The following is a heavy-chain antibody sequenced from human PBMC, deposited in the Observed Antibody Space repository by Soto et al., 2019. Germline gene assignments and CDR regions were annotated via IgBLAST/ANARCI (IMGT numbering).Heavy chain of an antibody. V-gene: IGHV4-39*01. Sequence: QLQLQESGLGLVKPSETLSLTCTVSGGSISSSNYYWGWVRQPPGKGLEWIGTIYYSGSTYYNPSLKSRVTMSIATSKNQFSLKLSSVTAADTAVYYCASPLWERGEYYYYVMDVWGQGTTVTVSS. D-gene: IGHD1-26*01. J-gene: IGHJ6*02. CDR2: IYYSGST. CDR1: GGSISSSNYY. CDR3: ASPLWERGEYYYYVMDV.